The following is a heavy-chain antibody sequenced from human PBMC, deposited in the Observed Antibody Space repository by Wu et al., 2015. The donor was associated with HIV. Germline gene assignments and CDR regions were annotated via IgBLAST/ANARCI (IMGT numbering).Heavy chain of an antibody. CDR2: FDREDGET. J-gene: IGHJ6*02. D-gene: IGHD5-18*01. Sequence: QVQLVQSGAEVKKPGASVKVSCKVSGYTLTELSMHWVRQAPGKGLEWMGSFDREDGETIYAQKFQGRVTMTEDTSTDTAYMELSSLRSEDTAVYYCATPVDTPMGSDYYGLDVWGQGTTVTVSS. CDR3: ATPVDTPMGSDYYGLDV. V-gene: IGHV1-24*01. CDR1: GYTLTELS.